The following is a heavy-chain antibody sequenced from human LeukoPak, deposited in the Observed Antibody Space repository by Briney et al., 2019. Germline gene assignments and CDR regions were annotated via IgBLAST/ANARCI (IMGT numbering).Heavy chain of an antibody. CDR2: ISSSSCTI. Sequence: PGGSLRLSCAASGFTFSSYSMNWVRQAPGKGLEWISYISSSSCTIYYADSVKGRFTISRDNAKNSLYLQMNSLRAEDTAVYYCARAYCDFWSGYPPRYFDYWGQGTLVTVSS. CDR1: GFTFSSYS. CDR3: ARAYCDFWSGYPPRYFDY. D-gene: IGHD3-3*01. V-gene: IGHV3-48*01. J-gene: IGHJ4*02.